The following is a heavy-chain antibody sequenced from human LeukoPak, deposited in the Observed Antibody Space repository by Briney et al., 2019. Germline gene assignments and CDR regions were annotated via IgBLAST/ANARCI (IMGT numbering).Heavy chain of an antibody. Sequence: PGGSLRLSCAASGFTFINYVMSWVRQGPGKGLEWVSGISVGGGDTYYADSVKGRFTISRDNSKNTLYLQMNSLRAEDTAVYYCARDSAHHDFWSGYFAYWGQGTLVTVSS. CDR1: GFTFINYV. D-gene: IGHD3-3*01. V-gene: IGHV3-23*01. J-gene: IGHJ4*02. CDR2: ISVGGGDT. CDR3: ARDSAHHDFWSGYFAY.